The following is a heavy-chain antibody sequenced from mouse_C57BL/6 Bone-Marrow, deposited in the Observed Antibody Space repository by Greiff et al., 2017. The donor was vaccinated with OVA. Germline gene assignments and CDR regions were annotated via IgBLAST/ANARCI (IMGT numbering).Heavy chain of an antibody. J-gene: IGHJ2*01. CDR2: IWSGGST. V-gene: IGHV2-2*01. D-gene: IGHD1-1*01. CDR1: GFSLTSYG. Sequence: VQLQQSGPGLVQPSQSLSITCTVSGFSLTSYGVHWVRPSPGKGLEWLGVIWSGGSTDYNAAFISRLSISKDNSKSQVFFKMNSLQADDTAIYYCARTTVVAPYYFDYWGQGTTLTVSS. CDR3: ARTTVVAPYYFDY.